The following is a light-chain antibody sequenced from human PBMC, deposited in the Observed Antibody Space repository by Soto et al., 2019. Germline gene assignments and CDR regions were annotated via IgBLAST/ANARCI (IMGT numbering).Light chain of an antibody. Sequence: DIVMTQSPDSLAVSLGERATINCMSSQSVLYSSNNKNYFAWYQQKPGQPPKLLIYWASTRESGVPDRFSGSGSGTDFTLTISSLQAEDVAVYYCQQYYSTPTFGQGTRLEIK. CDR2: WAS. J-gene: IGKJ5*01. V-gene: IGKV4-1*01. CDR3: QQYYSTPT. CDR1: QSVLYSSNNKNY.